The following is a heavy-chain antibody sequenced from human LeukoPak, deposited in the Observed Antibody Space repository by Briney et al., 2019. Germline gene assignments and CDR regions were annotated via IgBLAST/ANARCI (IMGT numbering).Heavy chain of an antibody. V-gene: IGHV1-2*04. J-gene: IGHJ4*02. D-gene: IGHD6-19*01. CDR2: INPNSGGT. CDR3: ARGDSSGWYGDY. Sequence: VASVKVSCKASGYTFTGYYMHWVRQAPGQGLEGMGWINPNSGGTNYAQKFQGWVTMTRDTSISTAYMELSRLRSDDTAVYYCARGDSSGWYGDYWGQGTLVTVSS. CDR1: GYTFTGYY.